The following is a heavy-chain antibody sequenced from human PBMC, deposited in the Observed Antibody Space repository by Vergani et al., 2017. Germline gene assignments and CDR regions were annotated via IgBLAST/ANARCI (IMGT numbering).Heavy chain of an antibody. Sequence: EVHLLESGGGLIQPGGSLRISCAASGFTFSSYSMNWVRQAPGKGLEWVSSISSSSSYIYYADSVKGRFTISRDNAKNSLYLQMNSLRAEDTAVYYCTVAAIPFDYWGQGTLVTVSS. D-gene: IGHD2-15*01. V-gene: IGHV3-21*01. J-gene: IGHJ4*02. CDR2: ISSSSSYI. CDR3: TVAAIPFDY. CDR1: GFTFSSYS.